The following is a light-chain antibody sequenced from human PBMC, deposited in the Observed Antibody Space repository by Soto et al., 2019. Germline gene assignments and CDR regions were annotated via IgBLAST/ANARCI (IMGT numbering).Light chain of an antibody. V-gene: IGKV3-20*01. J-gene: IGKJ5*01. Sequence: EIVMTQSPVTLSVSPGERATLSCRASQSVTNSYLAWYQQKPGQAPRLLIYGASSRATGIPDRFSGSGSGTDFTLTISRLEPEDFAVYYCQQYGSSPPITFGQGTRWRL. CDR2: GAS. CDR1: QSVTNSY. CDR3: QQYGSSPPIT.